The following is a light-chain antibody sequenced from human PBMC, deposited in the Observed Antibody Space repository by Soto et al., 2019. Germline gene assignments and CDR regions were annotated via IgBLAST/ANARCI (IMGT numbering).Light chain of an antibody. CDR3: QQYSTSPYS. CDR2: DAA. J-gene: IGKJ2*01. CDR1: QRVSNSF. Sequence: EIVLTQSPDTLSLSPGERATLSCRASQRVSNSFLAWYQQKPGQAPRLLIYDAAIRSTGIPDSFSGSGSGTDFTLTISRLEPEDFAVYYCQQYSTSPYSVGQGTKMEIK. V-gene: IGKV3-20*01.